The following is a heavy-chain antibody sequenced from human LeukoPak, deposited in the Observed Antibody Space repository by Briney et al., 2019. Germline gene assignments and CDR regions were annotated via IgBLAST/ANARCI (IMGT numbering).Heavy chain of an antibody. J-gene: IGHJ4*02. CDR3: ARGRYYLDS. D-gene: IGHD4-17*01. V-gene: IGHV3-30*04. CDR2: ISYDGSNK. Sequence: GGSLRLSCAASGFTFSSYAMHWVRQAPGKGLEWVAVISYDGSNKYYADSVKGRFTISRDNAKNTLYLQMNSLRAEDTAVYYCARGRYYLDSWGQGTLVTVSS. CDR1: GFTFSSYA.